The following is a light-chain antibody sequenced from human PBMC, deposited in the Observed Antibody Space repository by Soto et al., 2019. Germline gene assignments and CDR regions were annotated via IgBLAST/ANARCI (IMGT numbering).Light chain of an antibody. CDR3: QQLNSYLPLT. J-gene: IGKJ4*01. CDR2: AAS. V-gene: IGKV1-9*01. Sequence: DIQLTQSPSFLSASVGGRVTITCRASQGISSYLAWYQQKPGKAPKLLIYAASTLQSGVPSRFSGSGSGTEFTLTISSLQPEDFATYYCQQLNSYLPLTFGGGTKVEI. CDR1: QGISSY.